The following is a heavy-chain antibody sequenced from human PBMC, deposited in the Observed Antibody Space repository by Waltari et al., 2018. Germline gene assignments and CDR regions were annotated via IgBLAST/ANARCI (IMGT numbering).Heavy chain of an antibody. CDR2: INAGNGNT. CDR3: ARAQVVGATKSWFDP. J-gene: IGHJ5*02. V-gene: IGHV1-3*01. Sequence: QVQLVQSGAEVKKPGASVKVSCKASGYTFTSYAMHWVRQAPGQRLEWMGWINAGNGNTKYSQKFQGRVTITRDTSASTAYMELSSLRSEDTAVYYCARAQVVGATKSWFDPWGQGTLVTVSS. D-gene: IGHD1-26*01. CDR1: GYTFTSYA.